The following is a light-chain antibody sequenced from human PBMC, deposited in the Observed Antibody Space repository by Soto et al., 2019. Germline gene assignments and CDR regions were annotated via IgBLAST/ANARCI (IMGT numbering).Light chain of an antibody. CDR3: QQYNNW. J-gene: IGKJ3*01. Sequence: EMVMTQSPATLSVSPGERATLSCRASQSVSSNLAWYQQKPGQAPRLLIYGASTRATGIPARFSGSGSGTEFTLTISSLQSEDFAVYYCQQYNNWFGPGTKVDIK. V-gene: IGKV3-15*01. CDR1: QSVSSN. CDR2: GAS.